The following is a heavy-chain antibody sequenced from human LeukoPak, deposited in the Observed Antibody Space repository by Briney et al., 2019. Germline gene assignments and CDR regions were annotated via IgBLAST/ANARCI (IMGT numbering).Heavy chain of an antibody. CDR1: GVSINSFY. Sequence: SETLSLTCTVSGVSINSFYWSWIRQPPGKGLEWLGYIFYSGSTNYNPSLKSRVTISVDTSKNQLSLNLSSVTAADTAVYFCARTVHYSSGWSPTYYSDYWGQGTLVTVSS. CDR2: IFYSGST. V-gene: IGHV4-59*01. D-gene: IGHD6-19*01. CDR3: ARTVHYSSGWSPTYYSDY. J-gene: IGHJ4*02.